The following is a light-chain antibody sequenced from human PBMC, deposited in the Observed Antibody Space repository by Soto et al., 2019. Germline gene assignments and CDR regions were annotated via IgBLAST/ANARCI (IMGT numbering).Light chain of an antibody. J-gene: IGLJ1*01. CDR2: TND. Sequence: QSVLTQSPSASGTPGQRVTISCSGSSSNIGSSNVNWYQQLPGTAPKLLIHTNDRRPSGVPDRVSGSKSGTSASLAISGLQSEDEADYYCAAWDNSLTGYVFGTGTKLTVL. CDR3: AAWDNSLTGYV. CDR1: SSNIGSSN. V-gene: IGLV1-44*01.